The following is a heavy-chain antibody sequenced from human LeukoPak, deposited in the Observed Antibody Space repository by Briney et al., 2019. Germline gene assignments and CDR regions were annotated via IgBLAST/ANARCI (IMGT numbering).Heavy chain of an antibody. CDR1: GFTFSSYG. V-gene: IGHV3-33*01. J-gene: IGHJ4*02. CDR3: ARFSVVVTASLDY. Sequence: GSLRLSCAASGFTFSSYGMHWVRQAPGKGLEWVAVIWYDGSNKYYADSVKGRFTISRDNSKNTLYLQMNSLRAEDTAVYYCARFSVVVTASLDYWGQGTLVTVSS. CDR2: IWYDGSNK. D-gene: IGHD2-21*02.